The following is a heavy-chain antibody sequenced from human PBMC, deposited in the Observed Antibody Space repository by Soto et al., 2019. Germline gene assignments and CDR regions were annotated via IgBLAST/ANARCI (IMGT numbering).Heavy chain of an antibody. CDR2: INPSGGST. J-gene: IGHJ6*02. CDR3: ARALGIAADGTQGDFGIDYYYGMAV. CDR1: GYTFTSYY. Sequence: ASVKVSCKASGYTFTSYYMHWVRRAPGQGLEWMGIINPSGGSTSYAQKFQGRGTMTRDTSTSTVYMELSSLRSEDTAVYYCARALGIAADGTQGDFGIDYYYGMAVWGQGATVTVS. D-gene: IGHD6-13*01. V-gene: IGHV1-46*01.